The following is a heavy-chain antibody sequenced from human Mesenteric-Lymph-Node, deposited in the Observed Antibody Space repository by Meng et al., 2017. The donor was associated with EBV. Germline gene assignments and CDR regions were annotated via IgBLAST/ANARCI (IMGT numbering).Heavy chain of an antibody. J-gene: IGHJ4*02. D-gene: IGHD3-22*01. V-gene: IGHV4-30-2*01. CDR3: AREGEVGYYESSGYYY. Sequence: QPPLQESGSGLLKPSETLSLTCAVSGGSISSGDYSWSWIRQPPGKGLEWIGEIFPTGGTNYNPSLKSRVTISVDKSKNQFSLKLSSVTAADTAVYYCAREGEVGYYESSGYYYWGQGTLVTVS. CDR2: IFPTGGT. CDR1: GGSISSGDYS.